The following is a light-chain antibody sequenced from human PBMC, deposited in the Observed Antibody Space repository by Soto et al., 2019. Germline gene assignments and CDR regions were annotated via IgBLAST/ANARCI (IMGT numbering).Light chain of an antibody. J-gene: IGLJ2*01. V-gene: IGLV2-14*01. CDR2: DVS. Sequence: QSALTQPASVSGSPGQSITLSCTGTSSDVGAYNYVSWYQQHPGKAPKLMIYDVSNRPSGVSNRFSGSKSGNTASLTISGLQAEDEADYYCYSYTTSSTRVFGGGTKLTVL. CDR1: SSDVGAYNY. CDR3: YSYTTSSTRV.